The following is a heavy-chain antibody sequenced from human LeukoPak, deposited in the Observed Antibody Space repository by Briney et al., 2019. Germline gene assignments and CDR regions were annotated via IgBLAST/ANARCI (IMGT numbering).Heavy chain of an antibody. V-gene: IGHV3-9*01. Sequence: GGSLRLSCAASGFTFDDYAMHWVRQAPGKGLEWVSGISWNSGSIGCADSVKGRFTISRDNAKNSLYLQMNSLRAEDTALYYCAKARSVFSSFGEFDYWGQGTLVTVSS. CDR1: GFTFDDYA. D-gene: IGHD3-3*01. CDR3: AKARSVFSSFGEFDY. CDR2: ISWNSGSI. J-gene: IGHJ4*02.